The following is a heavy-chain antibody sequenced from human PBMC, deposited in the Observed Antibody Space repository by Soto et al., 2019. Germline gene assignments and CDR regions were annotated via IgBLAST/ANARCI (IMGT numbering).Heavy chain of an antibody. J-gene: IGHJ6*02. CDR1: GYSFTSYW. D-gene: IGHD3-16*01. V-gene: IGHV5-10-1*01. Sequence: GESLKISCKGSGYSFTSYWIGWVRQMPGKGLEWMGRIDPSDSYTNYSPSFQGHVTISADKSISTAYLQWSSLKASDTAMYYCARLPLYGGRGLYYYGMDVWGQGTTVTVSS. CDR2: IDPSDSYT. CDR3: ARLPLYGGRGLYYYGMDV.